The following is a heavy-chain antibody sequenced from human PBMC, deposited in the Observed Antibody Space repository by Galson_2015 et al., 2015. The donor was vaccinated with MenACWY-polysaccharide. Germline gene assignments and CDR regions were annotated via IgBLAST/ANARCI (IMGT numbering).Heavy chain of an antibody. CDR1: GFTFSSYD. J-gene: IGHJ4*02. CDR2: VGSAGDT. Sequence: SLRLSCAASGFTFSSYDMHWVRQATGKGLEWVSAVGSAGDTYYSGSVKGRFTISRDNAKNSLSLQMNSLRAGDTAVYYCARGRYIYDTSGYYDYWGQGTLVTVSS. D-gene: IGHD3-22*01. V-gene: IGHV3-13*01. CDR3: ARGRYIYDTSGYYDY.